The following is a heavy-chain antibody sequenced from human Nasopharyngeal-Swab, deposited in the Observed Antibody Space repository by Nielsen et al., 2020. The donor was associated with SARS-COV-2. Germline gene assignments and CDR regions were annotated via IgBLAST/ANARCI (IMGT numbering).Heavy chain of an antibody. CDR1: GFTFTNYN. CDR3: ARDGLDYDFWSAYFMDV. J-gene: IGHJ6*02. Sequence: GRSLTPSCAASGFTFTNYNFNWVRPAPGKVLAWVSSIRSSSSYLYYADSVKGRFTISRANAKNSLYLQMNSLRAEDTAVYYCARDGLDYDFWSAYFMDVWGQGTTVTVSS. D-gene: IGHD3-3*01. CDR2: IRSSSSYL. V-gene: IGHV3-21*01.